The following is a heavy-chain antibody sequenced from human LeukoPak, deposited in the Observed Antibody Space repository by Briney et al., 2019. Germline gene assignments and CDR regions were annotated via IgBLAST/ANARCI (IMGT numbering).Heavy chain of an antibody. D-gene: IGHD3-16*01. CDR1: GFTLSSYA. J-gene: IGHJ3*02. CDR2: FSGSGGRT. V-gene: IGHV3-23*01. CDR3: AKLPYGSGSYAAFDI. Sequence: GGSLRLSCAASGFTLSSYAMIGVRQAPGKGLEWVSPFSGSGGRTYYADSVKGRFTISRDTSKNTLYLQMTSLRAEDTDVYYCAKLPYGSGSYAAFDIWGQGTIVTVSS.